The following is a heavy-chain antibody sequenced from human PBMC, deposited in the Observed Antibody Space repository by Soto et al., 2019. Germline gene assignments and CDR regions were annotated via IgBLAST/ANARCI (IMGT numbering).Heavy chain of an antibody. V-gene: IGHV4-59*08. CDR2: FYSAGSA. Sequence: SETLSLTCTVSGASINNFYWSWIRQAPGKGLEWLGIFYSAGSANYSPSLKSRVTISVDTSKSQFSLKLHSVTAADTAVYYCARHGPFKYDSRGFPLADYYGLDVWGQGTTVTVSS. D-gene: IGHD3-22*01. CDR3: ARHGPFKYDSRGFPLADYYGLDV. CDR1: GASINNFY. J-gene: IGHJ6*02.